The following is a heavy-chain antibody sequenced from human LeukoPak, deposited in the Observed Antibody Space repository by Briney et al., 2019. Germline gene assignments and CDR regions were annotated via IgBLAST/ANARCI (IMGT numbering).Heavy chain of an antibody. Sequence: ASVKVSCKASGYTFTGYYMHWVRQAPGQGLEWMGWINPNSGGTNYAQKLQGRVTMTRDTSISTAYMELSRLRSDDTAVYYCARVARDEYYDILTGDNYYFDYWGQGTLVTVSS. CDR3: ARVARDEYYDILTGDNYYFDY. CDR1: GYTFTGYY. CDR2: INPNSGGT. J-gene: IGHJ4*02. V-gene: IGHV1-2*02. D-gene: IGHD3-9*01.